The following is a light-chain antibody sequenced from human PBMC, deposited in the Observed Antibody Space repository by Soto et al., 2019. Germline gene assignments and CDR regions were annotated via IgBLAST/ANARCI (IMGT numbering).Light chain of an antibody. V-gene: IGLV1-44*01. Sequence: QSVLTQPPSASGTPGQRVTISCSGSSSNIGSNTVNWYQQLPGTAPKLLIYSNNQRPSVVPDRFSGSKSRTSASLAISGLQSEDEADYYCSAWDDSLNGPVFGGGTKVTVL. CDR2: SNN. CDR1: SSNIGSNT. J-gene: IGLJ3*02. CDR3: SAWDDSLNGPV.